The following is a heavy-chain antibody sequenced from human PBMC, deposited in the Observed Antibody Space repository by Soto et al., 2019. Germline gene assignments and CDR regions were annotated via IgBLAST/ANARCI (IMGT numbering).Heavy chain of an antibody. CDR1: GFTFSSYG. Sequence: QVQLVESGGGVVQPGRSLRLSCAASGFTFSSYGMHWVRQAPGKGLEWVAVISYDGSNKYYADSVKGRFTISRENSKNTLYLQMNSLRAEDTAVYYCAKVGYSGSYFDYWGKGTLVTVSS. J-gene: IGHJ4*02. D-gene: IGHD1-26*01. V-gene: IGHV3-30*18. CDR2: ISYDGSNK. CDR3: AKVGYSGSYFDY.